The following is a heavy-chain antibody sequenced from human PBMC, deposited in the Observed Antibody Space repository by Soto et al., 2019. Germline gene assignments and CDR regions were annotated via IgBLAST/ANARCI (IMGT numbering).Heavy chain of an antibody. CDR2: IDYSGST. Sequence: SETLSLTCTVSGGSISRGGYYWSWIRQHPGKGLEWIGYIDYSGSTYYSPSLKSRVTISADTSKNQFSLKVNSVTAADTAVYHCAFFPTQVSQRYFFDSWGQGSLVPVSS. J-gene: IGHJ4*02. CDR1: GGSISRGGYY. D-gene: IGHD3-10*01. CDR3: AFFPTQVSQRYFFDS. V-gene: IGHV4-31*03.